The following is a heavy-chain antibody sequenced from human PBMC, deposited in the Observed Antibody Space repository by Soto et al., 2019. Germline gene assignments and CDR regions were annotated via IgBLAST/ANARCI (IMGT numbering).Heavy chain of an antibody. Sequence: QVQLVQSGDEVKQPGASVKVSCKASGSTITAYGISWVRQAPGQGLEWMAWISSHNGNTYYAQNLQCRVTMTTDTSTSTAYMELRSLRSDDTAVYYCASSSIAAAGPFDYWGQGALVTVSS. D-gene: IGHD6-13*01. J-gene: IGHJ4*02. CDR2: ISSHNGNT. V-gene: IGHV1-18*01. CDR3: ASSSIAAAGPFDY. CDR1: GSTITAYG.